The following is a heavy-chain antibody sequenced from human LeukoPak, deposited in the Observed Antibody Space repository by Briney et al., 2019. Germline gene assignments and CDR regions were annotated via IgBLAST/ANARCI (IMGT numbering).Heavy chain of an antibody. J-gene: IGHJ3*01. Sequence: QPGGSLRLSCAVSGFTFGSYAMTWVRQAPGKGLEWVSALTGSGGSTYYADSVKGRFTISRDNSRNTLYLQMNSLRAEDTAVYYCAKGQGVGAFDFWGQGTMVTVSS. CDR2: LTGSGGST. D-gene: IGHD1-26*01. V-gene: IGHV3-23*01. CDR1: GFTFGSYA. CDR3: AKGQGVGAFDF.